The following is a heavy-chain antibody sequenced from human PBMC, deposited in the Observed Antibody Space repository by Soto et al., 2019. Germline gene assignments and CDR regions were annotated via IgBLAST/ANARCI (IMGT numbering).Heavy chain of an antibody. CDR1: GGSFSGFY. V-gene: IGHV4-34*01. J-gene: IGHJ5*02. Sequence: SETLSLICAVYGGSFSGFYWSWIRQPPGKGLEWIGEINHSGSINYNASLKSRVTISIEKSKNQVSLKLSSVTAADTAVYYCARGGRKRWFDPWGQGTLVTVSS. CDR3: ARGGRKRWFDP. CDR2: INHSGSI.